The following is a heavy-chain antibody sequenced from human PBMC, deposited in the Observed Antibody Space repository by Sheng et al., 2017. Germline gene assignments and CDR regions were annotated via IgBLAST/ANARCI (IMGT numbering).Heavy chain of an antibody. J-gene: IGHJ1*01. Sequence: QVQLVQSGAEVKKPGASVKISCKASGYTFTSYFMHWVRQAPGQGLEWLGIINPSGGSTSYYPQKFQGRVTITRDTSTSTVYMELSSLTSEDTAVYYCARGRDMTQHWGQGTRGHRLL. D-gene: IGHD2-15*01. V-gene: IGHV1-46*01. CDR2: INPSGGST. CDR3: ARGRDMTQH. CDR1: GYTFTSYF.